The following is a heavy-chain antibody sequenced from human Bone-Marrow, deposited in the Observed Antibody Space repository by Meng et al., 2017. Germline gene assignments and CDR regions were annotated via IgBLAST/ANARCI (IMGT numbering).Heavy chain of an antibody. CDR2: IYYSGST. V-gene: IGHV4-31*03. CDR1: DGSISSGNHY. D-gene: IGHD4-17*01. Sequence: QVELQESGPGLVKPSQTLSLTCTVSDGSISSGNHYWSWIRQHPGKGLEYIGYIYYSGSTYYNPSLKSRVIISVDTSKNQFSLRLNSVTAADTAVYYCASLYGDSSVWYLDLWGRGTLVTVSS. J-gene: IGHJ2*01. CDR3: ASLYGDSSVWYLDL.